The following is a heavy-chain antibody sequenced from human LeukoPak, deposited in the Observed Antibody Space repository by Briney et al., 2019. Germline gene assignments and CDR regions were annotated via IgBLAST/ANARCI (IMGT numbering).Heavy chain of an antibody. D-gene: IGHD5-18*01. CDR3: ARDQGSYGKRSFDY. CDR2: INPNSAGT. CDR1: GYTFTAYY. Sequence: ASVKVSCKASGYTFTAYYMHWVRQAPGQGLEWMGWINPNSAGTNYAQKFQGRVTMTRDTSISTAYMELSRLRSDDTAVYYCARDQGSYGKRSFDYWGQGTLVTISS. V-gene: IGHV1-2*02. J-gene: IGHJ4*02.